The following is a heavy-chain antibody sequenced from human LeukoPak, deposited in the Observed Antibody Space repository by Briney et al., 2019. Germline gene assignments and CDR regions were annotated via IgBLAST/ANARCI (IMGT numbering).Heavy chain of an antibody. CDR3: ARESIAARPNYFDY. D-gene: IGHD6-6*01. Sequence: SETLSLTCTVSGGSISSYYWSWIRQPPGKGLEWIGYIYYSGSTNYNPSLKSRVTISVDTSKNQFSLKLSSVTAADTAVYYCARESIAARPNYFDYWGQGTLVTVSS. J-gene: IGHJ4*02. V-gene: IGHV4-59*08. CDR2: IYYSGST. CDR1: GGSISSYY.